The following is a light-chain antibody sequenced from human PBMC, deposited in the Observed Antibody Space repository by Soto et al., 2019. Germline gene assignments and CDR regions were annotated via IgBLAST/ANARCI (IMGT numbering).Light chain of an antibody. CDR2: DVN. Sequence: QSVLTQPASVSGSPGQSITLSCTGTSSDIGGYDYVSWYQRHQGKAPKLIIYDVNNRPSGFSNRFSGSKSGNTASLTISGLQAEDEADYYCTSYASGSSHVVVGGGTKLTVL. J-gene: IGLJ2*01. CDR3: TSYASGSSHVV. V-gene: IGLV2-14*01. CDR1: SSDIGGYDY.